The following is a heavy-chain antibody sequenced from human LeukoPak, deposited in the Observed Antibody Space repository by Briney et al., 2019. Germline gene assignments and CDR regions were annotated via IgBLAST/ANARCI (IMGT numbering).Heavy chain of an antibody. CDR3: ARRGAVAGGAFDY. V-gene: IGHV4-59*08. CDR2: IYYSGST. Sequence: NTSETLSLTCTVSGGSISSYYLSWIRQPPGKGLEWIGYIYYSGSTNYNPSPKSRVTISVDPSKNQFSLKLGCVNAADTAVYYCARRGAVAGGAFDYWGQGTLVTVSS. CDR1: GGSISSYY. J-gene: IGHJ4*02. D-gene: IGHD6-19*01.